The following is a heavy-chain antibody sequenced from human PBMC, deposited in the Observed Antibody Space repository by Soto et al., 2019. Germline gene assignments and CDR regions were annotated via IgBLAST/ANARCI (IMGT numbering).Heavy chain of an antibody. CDR3: VRALRHTAMVYPWFDP. Sequence: KPSETLSLTCTVSGASVSTGAYYWGWVRQRPGRGLEWIGYVYESGYTYYNMSLKGRLTISLARSNNQFSLGLTSVTAADTAVYYSVRALRHTAMVYPWFDPWGQGTLVTVSS. J-gene: IGHJ5*02. CDR2: VYESGYT. V-gene: IGHV4-31*03. D-gene: IGHD5-18*01. CDR1: GASVSTGAYY.